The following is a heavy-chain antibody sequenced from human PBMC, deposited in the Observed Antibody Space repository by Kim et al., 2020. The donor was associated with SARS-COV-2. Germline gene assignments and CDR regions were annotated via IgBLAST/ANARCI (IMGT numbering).Heavy chain of an antibody. J-gene: IGHJ6*02. CDR3: AGDTAMVTSYGMDV. Sequence: SETLSLTCAVYGGSFSGYYWSWIRQPPGKGLEWIGEINHSGSTNYNPSLKSRVTISVDTSKNQFSLKLSSVTAADTAVYYCAGDTAMVTSYGMDVWGQGTTVTVSS. V-gene: IGHV4-34*01. CDR1: GGSFSGYY. CDR2: INHSGST. D-gene: IGHD5-18*01.